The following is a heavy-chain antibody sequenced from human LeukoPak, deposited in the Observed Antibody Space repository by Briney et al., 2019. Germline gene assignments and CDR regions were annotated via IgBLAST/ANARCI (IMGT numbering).Heavy chain of an antibody. CDR2: INPNSGGT. CDR1: GYTFTGYY. V-gene: IGHV1-2*02. J-gene: IGHJ4*02. CDR3: VRYQLLWGSFDY. D-gene: IGHD2-2*01. Sequence: ASVKVSCKASGYTFTGYYMHWVRQAPGQGLEWMGWINPNSGGTNYAQKFQGRVTMTRDTSISTAYMELSRLRSDDTAVYYCVRYQLLWGSFDYWGQGTLVTVSS.